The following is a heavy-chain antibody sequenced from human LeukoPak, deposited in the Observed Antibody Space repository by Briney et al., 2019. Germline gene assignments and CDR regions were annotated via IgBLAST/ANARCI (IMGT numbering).Heavy chain of an antibody. V-gene: IGHV1-69*13. CDR1: GYTFTSYA. Sequence: ASVKVSCKASGYTFTSYAISWVRQAPGQGLEWMGGIIPIFGTANYAQKFQGRVTITADESTSTAYMELSSLRSEDTAVYYCARIPYYYDSSGYYDYWGQGTLVTVSS. D-gene: IGHD3-22*01. CDR2: IIPIFGTA. J-gene: IGHJ4*02. CDR3: ARIPYYYDSSGYYDY.